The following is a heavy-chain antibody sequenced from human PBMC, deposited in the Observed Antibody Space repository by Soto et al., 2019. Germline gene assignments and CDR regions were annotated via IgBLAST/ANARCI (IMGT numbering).Heavy chain of an antibody. D-gene: IGHD6-19*01. Sequence: SVEVSCKASGYTFTSYGISWVRQAPGQGLEWMGRIVPILGIGNYAQKFQGSVTITADKSTSTAYMELSSLRSEDTAVYYCAREIAVAGKTSDVFDIWGQGTMVTVSS. CDR2: IVPILGIG. CDR1: GYTFTSYG. V-gene: IGHV1-69*04. CDR3: AREIAVAGKTSDVFDI. J-gene: IGHJ3*02.